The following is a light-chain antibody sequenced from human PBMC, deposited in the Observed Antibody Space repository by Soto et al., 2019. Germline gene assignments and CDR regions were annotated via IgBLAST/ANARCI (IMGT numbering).Light chain of an antibody. CDR2: EAA. J-gene: IGLJ2*01. CDR1: SDDIGANNY. CDR3: TSYTSASTLV. V-gene: IGLV2-14*01. Sequence: QSALTQPASVSGSPGQSITISCTGTSDDIGANNYVSWYQHHPGKVPKILIYEAANRPSGISHRFSGSKSGNTASLTISGLQAEDEADYFCTSYTSASTLVFGGGTKLTVL.